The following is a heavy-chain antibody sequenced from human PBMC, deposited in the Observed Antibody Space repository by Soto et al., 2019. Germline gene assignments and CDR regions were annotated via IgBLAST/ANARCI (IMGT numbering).Heavy chain of an antibody. CDR1: GGSISSYY. J-gene: IGHJ4*02. CDR2: ISYSGST. V-gene: IGHV4-59*01. D-gene: IGHD6-13*01. Sequence: QVQLQESGPGLVKPSETLSLTCTVSGGSISSYYWSWIRQPPGKGLEWIGYISYSGSTNYNPSLKSRVTISVDTSKNQFSLKVGSVTAADTAVYYCVRDCYASSCFHYWGQGILVTVSS. CDR3: VRDCYASSCFHY.